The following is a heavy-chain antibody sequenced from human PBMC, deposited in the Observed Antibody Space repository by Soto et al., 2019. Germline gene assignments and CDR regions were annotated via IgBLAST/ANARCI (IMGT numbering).Heavy chain of an antibody. Sequence: VQLVESGGGVVQPGRSLRLSCAASGFTFSSYGMHWVRQAPGKGLEWVAVIWYDGSNKYYAGSVKGRFTISRDNSKHKLYLQMNSLRAEDTAVYYCARDYCSSTSCDALSYYYYYYMDVWGKGTTVTVSS. D-gene: IGHD2-2*01. V-gene: IGHV3-33*01. CDR2: IWYDGSNK. J-gene: IGHJ6*03. CDR3: ARDYCSSTSCDALSYYYYYYMDV. CDR1: GFTFSSYG.